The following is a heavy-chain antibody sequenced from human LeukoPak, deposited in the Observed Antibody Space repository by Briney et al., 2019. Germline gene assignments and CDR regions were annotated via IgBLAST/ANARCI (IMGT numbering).Heavy chain of an antibody. J-gene: IGHJ4*02. Sequence: ASVKVSCKASGYTFTGYYIHWVRQAPGQGLEWMGWINPNSGGTNYAQKFQGRVTMTRDTSISTAYMELSRLRSDDTAVYYCARDLLGTGTTFSMGYWGQGNLVTVSS. CDR1: GYTFTGYY. V-gene: IGHV1-2*02. D-gene: IGHD1-7*01. CDR3: ARDLLGTGTTFSMGY. CDR2: INPNSGGT.